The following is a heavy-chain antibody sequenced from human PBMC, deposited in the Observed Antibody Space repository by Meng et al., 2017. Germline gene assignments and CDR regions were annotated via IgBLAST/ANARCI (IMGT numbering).Heavy chain of an antibody. Sequence: ITLNRFGPPWVQPQPPLTLTCPFFRFSLRTSGVGVGSIRQPPGKALEWLALIYWDDDKRYSPSLKSRLTITKDTSKNQVVLTMTNMDPVDTATYYCAHRRDYYGSGNHFDYWGQGTLVTVSS. CDR2: IYWDDDK. D-gene: IGHD3-10*01. CDR3: AHRRDYYGSGNHFDY. CDR1: RFSLRTSGVG. J-gene: IGHJ4*02. V-gene: IGHV2-5*02.